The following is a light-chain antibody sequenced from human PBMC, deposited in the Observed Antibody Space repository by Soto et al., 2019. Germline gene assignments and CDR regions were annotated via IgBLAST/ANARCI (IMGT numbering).Light chain of an antibody. CDR2: KAS. Sequence: DIQMTQSPSTLPASVGDRVTITCRASQSISSWLAWYQHKPGKAPNLLIYKASYLETGVPSRFSGSGSGTEFTLTISSLQPDAFATYYCQQYYSYPRTFGQGTKVEIK. V-gene: IGKV1-5*03. J-gene: IGKJ1*01. CDR1: QSISSW. CDR3: QQYYSYPRT.